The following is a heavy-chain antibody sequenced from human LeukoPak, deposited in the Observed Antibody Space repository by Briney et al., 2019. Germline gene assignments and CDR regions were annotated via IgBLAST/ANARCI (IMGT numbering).Heavy chain of an antibody. Sequence: GGSLRLSCAASGFTFSSYSMNWVRQAPGKGLEWVSSISSSSSYIYYADSVKGRFTISRDNAKNSLYLQMNSLRAEDTAVYYCAREGLHYYDSSGHYAFDIWGQGTMVTVSS. V-gene: IGHV3-21*01. J-gene: IGHJ3*02. CDR1: GFTFSSYS. CDR3: AREGLHYYDSSGHYAFDI. D-gene: IGHD3-22*01. CDR2: ISSSSSYI.